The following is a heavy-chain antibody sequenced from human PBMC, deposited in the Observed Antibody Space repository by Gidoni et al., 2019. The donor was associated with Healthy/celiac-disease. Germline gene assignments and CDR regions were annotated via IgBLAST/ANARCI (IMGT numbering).Heavy chain of an antibody. D-gene: IGHD1-26*01. V-gene: IGHV3-23*04. J-gene: IGHJ6*02. CDR1: GFTFSSHA. CDR2: ISGSGGST. Sequence: EAQLVESGGGLLRPGGSLRLSCAASGFTFSSHALSWVRQAPGKGLEWVSAISGSGGSTYYADSVKGRFTISRDNTKNTLYLQMNSLRAEDTAVYYCAKVPVGATYYYYGMDVWGQGTTVTVSS. CDR3: AKVPVGATYYYYGMDV.